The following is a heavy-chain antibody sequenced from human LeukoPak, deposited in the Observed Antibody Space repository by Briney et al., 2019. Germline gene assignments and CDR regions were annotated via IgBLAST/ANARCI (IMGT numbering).Heavy chain of an antibody. CDR3: AKDIES. CDR2: ISWNSGSI. V-gene: IGHV3-9*01. Sequence: GGSLRLSCAASGFTFDDYAMHWVRQAPEKGLEWVSGISWNSGSIGYADSVKGRFTISRDNAKNSLYLQMNSPRAEDTALYYCAKDIESWGQGTLVTVSS. CDR1: GFTFDDYA. J-gene: IGHJ4*02.